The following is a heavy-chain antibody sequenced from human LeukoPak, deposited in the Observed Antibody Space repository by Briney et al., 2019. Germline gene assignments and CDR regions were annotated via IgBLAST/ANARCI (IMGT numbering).Heavy chain of an antibody. CDR1: GYTFTGYY. Sequence: ASVKVSCKASGYTFTGYYMHWVRQAPGQGLEWMGWINPNSGGTNYAQKFQGRVTMTRDTSISTAYMELRSLRSDDTAVYYCARVLGAPAVAFDPWGQGTLVTVSS. CDR2: INPNSGGT. CDR3: ARVLGAPAVAFDP. V-gene: IGHV1-2*02. D-gene: IGHD6-19*01. J-gene: IGHJ5*02.